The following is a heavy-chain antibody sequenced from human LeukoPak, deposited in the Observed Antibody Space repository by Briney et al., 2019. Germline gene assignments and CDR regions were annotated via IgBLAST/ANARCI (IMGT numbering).Heavy chain of an antibody. CDR1: GIAVSGNY. CDR2: ISINTNT. V-gene: IGHV3-53*03. D-gene: IGHD3-16*01. CDR3: GISQTWGHLFES. Sequence: PGGSLTLSCAASGIAVSGNYMTWVRQSPGKGLEWISFISINTNTFYADSVRGRFTISRDTSKNTLLLHMNSLRDEDSAVYYCGISQTWGHLFESWGQGTLVTVSS. J-gene: IGHJ4*02.